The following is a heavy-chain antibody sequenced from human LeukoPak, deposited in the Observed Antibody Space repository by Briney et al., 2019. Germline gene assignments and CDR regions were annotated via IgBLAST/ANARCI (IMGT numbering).Heavy chain of an antibody. CDR2: IKEDGSEK. V-gene: IGHV3-7*01. CDR3: VSVMNYYDSSGYGNYFDY. CDR1: GFTFSSYW. Sequence: PGGSLRLSCGASGFTFSSYWMNWVRQAPGKGLEWVANIKEDGSEKYYVDSVKGRFTISRDNTKNSLYLQMNSLRAEDTALYYCVSVMNYYDSSGYGNYFDYWGQGTLVTVSS. D-gene: IGHD3-22*01. J-gene: IGHJ4*02.